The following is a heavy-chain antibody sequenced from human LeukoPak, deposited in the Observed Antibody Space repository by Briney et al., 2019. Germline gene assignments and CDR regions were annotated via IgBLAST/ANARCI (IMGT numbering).Heavy chain of an antibody. CDR3: ARGMWFDTLFSTFDV. CDR2: IYHTGST. CDR1: GDSISSRNW. V-gene: IGHV4-4*02. J-gene: IGHJ3*01. Sequence: SETLSLTCSVSGDSISSRNWWTWVRQTPEKGLEWIGEIYHTGSTNYNPSVESRVTISIDKSKTQFSLMLKSVTAADTALYYCARGMWFDTLFSTFDVWGQGTMVSVSS. D-gene: IGHD3-10*01.